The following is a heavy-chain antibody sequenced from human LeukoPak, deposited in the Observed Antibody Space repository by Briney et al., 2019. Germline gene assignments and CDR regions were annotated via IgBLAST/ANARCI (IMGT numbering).Heavy chain of an antibody. CDR1: GGSISSSSYY. J-gene: IGHJ4*02. CDR2: IYYSGST. D-gene: IGHD6-13*01. CDR3: ARHRIAAAVDFDY. V-gene: IGHV4-39*01. Sequence: SETLSLTCTVSGGSISSSSYYWGWIRQPPGKRLEWIGSIYYSGSTYYNPSLKSRVTISVDTSKNQFSLKLSSVTAADTAVYYCARHRIAAAVDFDYWGQGTLVTVSS.